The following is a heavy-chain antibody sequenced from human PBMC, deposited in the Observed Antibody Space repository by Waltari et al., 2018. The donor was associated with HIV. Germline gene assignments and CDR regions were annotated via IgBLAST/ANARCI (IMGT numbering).Heavy chain of an antibody. CDR2: ISDSTGRT. D-gene: IGHD6-13*01. Sequence: EMQLLESGGGLVQPGGSLRLSCAASGSTFSSSALPWVRQAPGKGLEWVSGISDSTGRTYYGDSVKGRFTISRDNSKNTLYLQMSSLRVEDTAIYYCAKDEAGAGSPEVWFDPWGQGTLVTVSS. V-gene: IGHV3-23*01. J-gene: IGHJ5*02. CDR1: GSTFSSSA. CDR3: AKDEAGAGSPEVWFDP.